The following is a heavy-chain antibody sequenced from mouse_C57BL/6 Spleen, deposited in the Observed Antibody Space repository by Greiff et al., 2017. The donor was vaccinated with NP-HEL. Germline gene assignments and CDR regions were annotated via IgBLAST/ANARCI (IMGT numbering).Heavy chain of an antibody. CDR1: GFTFSDYG. CDR2: ISSGSSTI. CDR3: ARPLYYYGSSYYAMDY. D-gene: IGHD1-1*01. Sequence: EVMLVESGGGLVKPGGSLKLSCAASGFTFSDYGMHWVRQAPEKGLEWVAYISSGSSTIYYADTVKGRFTISRDNATNTLFLQMTSLRSEDTAMYYCARPLYYYGSSYYAMDYGGQGTSVTVSS. V-gene: IGHV5-17*01. J-gene: IGHJ4*01.